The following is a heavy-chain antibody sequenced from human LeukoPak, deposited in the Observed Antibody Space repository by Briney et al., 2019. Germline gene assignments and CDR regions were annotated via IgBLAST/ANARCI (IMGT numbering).Heavy chain of an antibody. D-gene: IGHD6-19*01. CDR3: ARGRSSGWSGAFDI. CDR1: GGSFSGYY. V-gene: IGHV4-34*01. Sequence: SETLSLTCAVYGGSFSGYYWSWIRQPPGKGLEWLGEINHSGSTNYNPSLKSRVTISVDTSKNQFSLKLSSVTAADTAVYYCARGRSSGWSGAFDIWGQGTMVTVSS. CDR2: INHSGST. J-gene: IGHJ3*02.